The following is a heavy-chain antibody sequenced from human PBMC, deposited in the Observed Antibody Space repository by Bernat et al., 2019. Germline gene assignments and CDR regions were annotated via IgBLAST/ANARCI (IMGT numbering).Heavy chain of an antibody. D-gene: IGHD1-20*01. CDR1: GFTFSSYE. V-gene: IGHV3-48*03. CDR2: ISSSGSTI. J-gene: IGHJ5*02. CDR3: VSLNNWNDPDWFDP. Sequence: EVQLVESGGGLVQPGGSLRLSCAASGFTFSSYEMNWVRQAPGKGLEWVSYISSSGSTIYYADSVKGRFTISRDNAKNSLYLQMNSLRAEDTAVYYCVSLNNWNDPDWFDPWGQGTLVTVSS.